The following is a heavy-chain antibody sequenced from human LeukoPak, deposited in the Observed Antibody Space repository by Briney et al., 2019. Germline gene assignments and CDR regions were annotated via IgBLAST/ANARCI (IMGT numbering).Heavy chain of an antibody. J-gene: IGHJ4*02. CDR2: IIPILGIA. CDR1: GGTFSSYA. V-gene: IGHV1-69*04. CDR3: ARVSVAGSCHFDY. D-gene: IGHD6-19*01. Sequence: SVKVSCKASGGTFSSYAISWVRQAPGQGLEWMGRIIPILGIANYAQKFQGRVTITADKSTSTAYMELSSLRSEDTAVYYCARVSVAGSCHFDYWGQGTLVTVSS.